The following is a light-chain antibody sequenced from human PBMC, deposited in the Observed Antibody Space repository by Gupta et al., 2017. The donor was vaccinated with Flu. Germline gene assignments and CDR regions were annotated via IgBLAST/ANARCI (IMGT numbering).Light chain of an antibody. J-gene: IGLJ1*01. CDR3: ISYTSRNTFV. CDR2: ELS. V-gene: IGLV2-14*01. CDR1: SSDVGDYKY. Sequence: QSALTQPASVSGSPGQSITISCTGTSSDVGDYKYVSWYQQHPGKAPKLMISELSNRPSGVSNRLSGSKSGNTASLTISGLQAEDEADYYCISYTSRNTFVFGTGTKVTVL.